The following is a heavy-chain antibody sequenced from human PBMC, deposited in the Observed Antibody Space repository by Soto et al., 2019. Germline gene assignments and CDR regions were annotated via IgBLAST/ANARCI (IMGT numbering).Heavy chain of an antibody. CDR2: VYYSGTT. J-gene: IGHJ4*02. D-gene: IGHD2-15*01. CDR3: ARTTAVPNTLRSRYFFDY. V-gene: IGHV4-61*01. Sequence: ESLSLTCSFSGGSVSDKTYYWSWIREPPGKRLEWIGYVYYSGTTNYNPSLKSRVTISVDLSKNRFPLRLSSVTTADTALYYCARTTAVPNTLRSRYFFDYWGQGTLVNGS. CDR1: GGSVSDKTYY.